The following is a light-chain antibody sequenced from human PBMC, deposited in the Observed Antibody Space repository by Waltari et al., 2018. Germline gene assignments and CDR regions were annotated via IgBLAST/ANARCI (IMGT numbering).Light chain of an antibody. CDR1: EWGQRY. Sequence: SYDLTQPPSVSVSPGQTASLTCSGDEWGQRYVCGYQQKPGQSPVLIIYQNGSRPPGTPDRFSGSNSGNTATLTISGTQAMDEADYYCQAWDKGTRGVFGGGTRLTVL. J-gene: IGLJ2*01. CDR3: QAWDKGTRGV. V-gene: IGLV3-1*01. CDR2: QNG.